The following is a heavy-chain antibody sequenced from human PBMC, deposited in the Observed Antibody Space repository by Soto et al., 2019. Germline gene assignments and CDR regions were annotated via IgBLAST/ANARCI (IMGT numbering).Heavy chain of an antibody. CDR1: GFTFSNNG. V-gene: IGHV3-33*01. J-gene: IGHJ6*02. CDR2: IWYDGINK. D-gene: IGHD2-15*01. Sequence: QVQLVESGGGVVQPGRSLRLSCAASGFTFSNNGMHWGRQAPGKGLEWVAVIWYDGINKYYADSVKGRFIISRDNSRTTVYLQMNSLRAEDTAVYYCARDRVQMVDGLDVWGQGTTVTVSS. CDR3: ARDRVQMVDGLDV.